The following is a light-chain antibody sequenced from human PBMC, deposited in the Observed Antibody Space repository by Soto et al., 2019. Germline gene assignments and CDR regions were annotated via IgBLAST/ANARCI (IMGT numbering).Light chain of an antibody. Sequence: QSVLTPPRSVSGSPGQSVTISCTGTSSDVGGYNYVSWYQQHPGKAPQLLIYDVSKRPSGVSDRFSGSKSGNTASLTISGLQAEDEADYYCCSYAGSYTYVLGTGTKVT. CDR3: CSYAGSYTYV. V-gene: IGLV2-11*01. CDR2: DVS. J-gene: IGLJ1*01. CDR1: SSDVGGYNY.